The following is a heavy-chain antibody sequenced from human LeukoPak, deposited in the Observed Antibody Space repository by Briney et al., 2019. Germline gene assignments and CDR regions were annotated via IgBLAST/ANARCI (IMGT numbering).Heavy chain of an antibody. J-gene: IGHJ4*02. D-gene: IGHD4-17*01. V-gene: IGHV4-59*01. CDR2: IYYSGST. Sequence: PSETLSLTCTVSGGSISSYYWSWIRQPPGKGLEWIGYIYYSGSTICNPSLKSRVTISVDTSKNQFSLKLSSVTAADTAVYYCARVTPDYGDYLDYWGQGTLVTVSS. CDR1: GGSISSYY. CDR3: ARVTPDYGDYLDY.